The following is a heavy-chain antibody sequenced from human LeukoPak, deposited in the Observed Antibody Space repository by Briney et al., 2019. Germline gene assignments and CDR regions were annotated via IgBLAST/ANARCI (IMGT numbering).Heavy chain of an antibody. J-gene: IGHJ6*02. V-gene: IGHV4-4*07. D-gene: IGHD3-10*01. CDR1: GGSISSFY. Sequence: PSETLSLTCTVSGGSISSFYWCWVRQPAGKGLEFIGRIYTSGSTNYNPSLKSRVIMSVDTSKKQFSLKLSSVTAADTAVYYCARGQDYNGSGRKGMDVWGQGTTVTVSS. CDR3: ARGQDYNGSGRKGMDV. CDR2: IYTSGST.